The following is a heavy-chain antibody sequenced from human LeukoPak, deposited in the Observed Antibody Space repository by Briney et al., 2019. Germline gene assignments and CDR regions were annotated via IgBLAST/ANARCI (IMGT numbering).Heavy chain of an antibody. CDR3: ARDLYRIVVVPHYFDY. D-gene: IGHD3-22*01. Sequence: GGSPRLSCAASGFTFDDYAMNWVRQAPGKGLEWVSGINWNGDSTGYVDSVKGRFTISRDNAKNSLYLQMNSLRAEDTAVYYCARDLYRIVVVPHYFDYWGQGTLVTVSS. CDR2: INWNGDST. V-gene: IGHV3-20*04. J-gene: IGHJ4*02. CDR1: GFTFDDYA.